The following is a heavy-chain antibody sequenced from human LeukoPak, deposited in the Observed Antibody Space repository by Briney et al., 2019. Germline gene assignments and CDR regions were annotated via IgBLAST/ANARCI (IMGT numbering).Heavy chain of an antibody. CDR1: GFTFSSYR. Sequence: GGSLRLSCAASGFTFSSYRMNWVRQAPGKGLEWVANIKQDGSEKYYVDSVKGRFTISRDNAKNSLYLQMNSLRAEDTAVYYCARDRAAAGYLDYFDYWGQGTLVTVSS. V-gene: IGHV3-7*01. J-gene: IGHJ4*02. CDR2: IKQDGSEK. CDR3: ARDRAAAGYLDYFDY. D-gene: IGHD6-13*01.